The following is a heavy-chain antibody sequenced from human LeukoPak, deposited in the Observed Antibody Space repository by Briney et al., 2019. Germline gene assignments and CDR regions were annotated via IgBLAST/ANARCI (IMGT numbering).Heavy chain of an antibody. J-gene: IGHJ6*02. V-gene: IGHV3-74*01. CDR3: ARAGSFISLWFGEHYGMDV. CDR2: INSDGSST. CDR1: GFTFSSYW. D-gene: IGHD3-10*01. Sequence: GGSLRLSCAASGFTFSSYWMHWVRQAPGKGLVWVSRINSDGSSTSCADSVKGRFTISRDNAKNTLYLQMNSLRAEDTAVYYCARAGSFISLWFGEHYGMDVWGQGTTVTVSS.